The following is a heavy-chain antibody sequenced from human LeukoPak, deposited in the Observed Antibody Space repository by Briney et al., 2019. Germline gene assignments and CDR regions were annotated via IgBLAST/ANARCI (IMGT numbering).Heavy chain of an antibody. J-gene: IGHJ4*02. V-gene: IGHV3-43*01. CDR1: GFTFDDNT. D-gene: IGHD3-3*01. CDR3: ASEVGYRSLGY. Sequence: GGSLRLSCAASGFTFDDNTMHWVRQTPGRGLEWVSFITWKSHRTHYADSVRGRFTVSRDNSKDSMHLEMNSLETEDTGLYHCASEVGYRSLGYLGQGTLVTVSS. CDR2: ITWKSHRT.